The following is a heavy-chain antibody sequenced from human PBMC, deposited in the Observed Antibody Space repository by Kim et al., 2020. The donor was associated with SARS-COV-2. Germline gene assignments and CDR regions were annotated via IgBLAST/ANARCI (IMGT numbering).Heavy chain of an antibody. CDR3: AKDFYCDHSGAGAFDM. CDR2: ISGSGGST. D-gene: IGHD2-15*01. CDR1: GFTFSSFS. J-gene: IGHJ3*02. Sequence: GGSLRLSCAASGFTFSSFSMNWVRQAPGKGLEWVSGISGSGGSTYYADSVKGRFTFSRDNSKNTLYLQMNSLRAEDTAVYYCAKDFYCDHSGAGAFDMWG. V-gene: IGHV3-23*01.